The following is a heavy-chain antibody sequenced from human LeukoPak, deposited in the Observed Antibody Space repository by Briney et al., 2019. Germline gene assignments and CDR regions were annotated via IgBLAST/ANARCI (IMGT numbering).Heavy chain of an antibody. Sequence: GGSLRLSCAASGFNFDDYSMHWIRQAPGKGLEWVSGISWNSGSAGYADSVKGRFTISRDDAKNSLYLQMNSLRTEDTALYYCAKDRTYSGYDALDYWGQGTLVTASS. V-gene: IGHV3-9*01. CDR3: AKDRTYSGYDALDY. J-gene: IGHJ4*02. CDR2: ISWNSGSA. CDR1: GFNFDDYS. D-gene: IGHD5-12*01.